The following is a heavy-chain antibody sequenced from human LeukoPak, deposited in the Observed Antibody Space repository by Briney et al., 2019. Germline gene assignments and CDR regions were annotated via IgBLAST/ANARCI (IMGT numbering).Heavy chain of an antibody. J-gene: IGHJ4*02. V-gene: IGHV4-59*01. CDR3: ASTLITFGGLMTFYFDS. D-gene: IGHD3-16*01. CDR1: GASISDYC. Sequence: PSETLCLTCAISGASISDYCWSCVRQSPGQGLEWIGYMYSSGSTNYNPSLNSRLTISVDTSKKHFSLKLTSVTAADTAVYYCASTLITFGGLMTFYFDSWGQGTLVTVSS. CDR2: MYSSGST.